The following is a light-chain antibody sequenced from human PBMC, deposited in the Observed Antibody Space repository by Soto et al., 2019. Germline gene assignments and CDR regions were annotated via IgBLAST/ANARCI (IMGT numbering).Light chain of an antibody. J-gene: IGKJ4*01. CDR2: EAS. CDR3: QQFHV. Sequence: AIQLTQSPSSLSASVGDRVTITCRTSQGISSALAWYQQKPGKAPKLLIYEASSLESGVPSRFSGSGSGTDFTRTISSLQPADFATYYCQQFHVFGGGTKVEIK. CDR1: QGISSA. V-gene: IGKV1-13*02.